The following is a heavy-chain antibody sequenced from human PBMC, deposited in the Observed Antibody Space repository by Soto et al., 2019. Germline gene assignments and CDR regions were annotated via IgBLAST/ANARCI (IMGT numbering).Heavy chain of an antibody. V-gene: IGHV4-39*01. CDR3: VSQRTSVLTQAYFDY. Sequence: SETLSLTCAVSGGSVSNSNYYWGWIRQSPGKGLEWIGSVYYRGRSYSKSSVKSRVTISVDTSKNQFSLNLNSVTASDTAVYYCVSQRTSVLTQAYFDYWGPGALVTVSS. CDR1: GGSVSNSNYY. CDR2: VYYRGRS. D-gene: IGHD2-8*01. J-gene: IGHJ4*02.